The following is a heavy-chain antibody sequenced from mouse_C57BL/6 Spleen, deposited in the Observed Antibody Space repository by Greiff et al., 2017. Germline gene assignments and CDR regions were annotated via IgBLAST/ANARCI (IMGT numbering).Heavy chain of an antibody. V-gene: IGHV5-9-1*02. CDR2: ISSGGDYI. J-gene: IGHJ4*01. CDR1: GFTFSSYA. CDR3: TRVSLITTVVAMDY. Sequence: EVMLVESGEGLVKPGGSLKLSCAASGFTFSSYAMSWVRQTPEKRLEWVAYISSGGDYIYYADTVKGRFTISRDNARNTLYLQMSSLKSEDTAMYYCTRVSLITTVVAMDYWGQGTSVTVSS. D-gene: IGHD1-1*01.